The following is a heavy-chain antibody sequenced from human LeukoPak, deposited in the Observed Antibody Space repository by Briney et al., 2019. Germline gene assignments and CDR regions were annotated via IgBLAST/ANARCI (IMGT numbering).Heavy chain of an antibody. D-gene: IGHD3-10*01. CDR1: GFTFSSYG. Sequence: PGRSLRLSCAASGFTFSSYGMHWVRQAPGKGLEWVAVIWYDGSNKYYADSVKGRFTISRDNSKNTLYLQMNSLRAEDTAVYYCARPYYYGSGSSYGMDAWGQGTTVTVSS. V-gene: IGHV3-33*01. CDR3: ARPYYYGSGSSYGMDA. J-gene: IGHJ6*02. CDR2: IWYDGSNK.